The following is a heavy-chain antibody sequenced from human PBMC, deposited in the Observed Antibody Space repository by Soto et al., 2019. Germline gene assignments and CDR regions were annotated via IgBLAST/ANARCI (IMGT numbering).Heavy chain of an antibody. V-gene: IGHV1-18*01. CDR3: ARGGTAEADF. J-gene: IGHJ4*02. Sequence: QAQLVQSGAEVKEPGASVKVSCKASGYTFTGYGITWVRQAPGPGLEWMGWASPLSATTNYAPKFQGRVTMTPDTSTNMAYMELRSLRSDDTAVYYCARGGTAEADFWGQGTLVTVSS. D-gene: IGHD2-21*02. CDR2: ASPLSATT. CDR1: GYTFTGYG.